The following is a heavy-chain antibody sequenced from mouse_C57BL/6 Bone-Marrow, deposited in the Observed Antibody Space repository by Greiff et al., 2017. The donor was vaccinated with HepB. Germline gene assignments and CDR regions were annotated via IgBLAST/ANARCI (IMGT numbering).Heavy chain of an antibody. CDR3: YGYDWFAY. D-gene: IGHD2-2*01. CDR1: GYTFTSYW. CDR2: IHPNSGST. J-gene: IGHJ3*01. Sequence: QVQLKESGAELVKPGASVKLSCKASGYTFTSYWMHWVKQRPGQGLEWIGMIHPNSGSTNYNEKFKSKATLTVDKSSSTAYMQLSSLTSEDSAVYYRYGYDWFAYWGQGTLVTVSA. V-gene: IGHV1-64*01.